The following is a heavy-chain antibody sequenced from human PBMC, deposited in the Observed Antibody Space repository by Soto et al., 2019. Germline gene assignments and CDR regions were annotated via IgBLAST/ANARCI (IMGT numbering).Heavy chain of an antibody. CDR2: IYYSGST. CDR3: ARSLDCGYEIEHYFDY. Sequence: SETLSLTCTVSGGSISSGDYYWSWIRQPPGKGLEWIGYIYYSGSTYYNPFLKRQVTVSVDTSKNQFTLKLSAVTAADTAVYYGARSLDCGYEIEHYFDYWGQGTLVTVSS. D-gene: IGHD5-12*01. V-gene: IGHV4-30-4*01. CDR1: GGSISSGDYY. J-gene: IGHJ4*02.